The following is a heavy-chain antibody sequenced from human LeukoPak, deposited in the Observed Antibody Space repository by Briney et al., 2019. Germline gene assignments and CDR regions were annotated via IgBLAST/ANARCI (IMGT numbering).Heavy chain of an antibody. V-gene: IGHV3-33*01. J-gene: IGHJ4*02. CDR1: GFTFSSSG. CDR2: IWYDGSNE. D-gene: IGHD3-22*01. Sequence: GGSLRLSCAASGFTFSSSGMHWVRQAPGKGLEWVALIWYDGSNEYYADSVKGRFTISRDNSKNTLYLQMNSLRVDDTAVYFCARDSLDDDYYDGRPLDHWGQGTLVSVSS. CDR3: ARDSLDDDYYDGRPLDH.